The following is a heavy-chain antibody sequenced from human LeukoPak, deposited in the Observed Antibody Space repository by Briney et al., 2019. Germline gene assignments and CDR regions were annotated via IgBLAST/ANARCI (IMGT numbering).Heavy chain of an antibody. CDR3: AKGYEFVFDY. Sequence: SQTLSLTCAVSGGSISSGGYSWSWIRQPPGKGLEWIGCIYHSGSTYYNPSLKSRVTISVDRSKNQFSLKLSSVTAADTAVYYCAKGYEFVFDYWGQGTLVTVSS. CDR2: IYHSGST. CDR1: GGSISSGGYS. V-gene: IGHV4-30-2*01. D-gene: IGHD3/OR15-3a*01. J-gene: IGHJ4*02.